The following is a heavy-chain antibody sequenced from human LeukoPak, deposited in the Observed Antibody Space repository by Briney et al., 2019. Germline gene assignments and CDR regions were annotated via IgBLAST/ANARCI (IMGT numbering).Heavy chain of an antibody. CDR2: IYYSGST. CDR1: GGSISSSSYY. V-gene: IGHV4-39*01. J-gene: IGHJ6*02. Sequence: PSETLSLTCTVSGGSISSSSYYWGWIRQPPGKGLEWIGSIYYSGSTYYNPSLKSRVTISVDTSKNQFSLKLSSVTAADTAVYYCASMVRGVITPPDYYYYGMDVWGQGTTVTVSS. D-gene: IGHD3-10*01. CDR3: ASMVRGVITPPDYYYYGMDV.